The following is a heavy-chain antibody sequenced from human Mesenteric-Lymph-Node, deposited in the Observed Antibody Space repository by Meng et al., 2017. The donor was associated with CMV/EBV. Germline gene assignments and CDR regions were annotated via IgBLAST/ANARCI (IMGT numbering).Heavy chain of an antibody. D-gene: IGHD3-22*01. CDR1: YE. Sequence: YEISRIRQAPGQGPEWLGGIIPAIDKPNYAQKFQGRVTITADKYTNTAFMELISLRSEDTAVYYCARGDHSSGHMNYYYDSSGYYFSFWGQGTLVTSPQ. J-gene: IGHJ4*02. V-gene: IGHV1-69*06. CDR2: IIPAIDKP. CDR3: ARGDHSSGHMNYYYDSSGYYFSF.